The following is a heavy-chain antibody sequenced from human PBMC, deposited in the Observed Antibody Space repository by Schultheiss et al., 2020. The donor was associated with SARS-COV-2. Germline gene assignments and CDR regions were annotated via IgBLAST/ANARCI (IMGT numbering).Heavy chain of an antibody. V-gene: IGHV4-61*05. D-gene: IGHD6-6*01. CDR3: ASGIAARPGGAFDI. CDR2: IYYSGST. Sequence: SETLSLTCTVSGGSISSSSYYWGWIRQPPGKGLEWIGYIYYSGSTNYNPSLKSRVTISVDTSKNQFSLKLSSVTAADTAVYYCASGIAARPGGAFDIWGQGTMVTVSS. J-gene: IGHJ3*02. CDR1: GGSISSSSYY.